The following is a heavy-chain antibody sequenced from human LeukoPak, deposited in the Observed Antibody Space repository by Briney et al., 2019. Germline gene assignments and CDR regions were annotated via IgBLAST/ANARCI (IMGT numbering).Heavy chain of an antibody. CDR3: AIPPRYCGGDCPRYFQH. CDR2: FDPEDGET. J-gene: IGHJ1*01. CDR1: GYTLTELS. Sequence: ASVKVSCKVSGYTLTELSMHWVRQAPGKGLEWMGGFDPEDGETIYAQKFQGRVTMTEDTSTDTAYMELSNLRSEDTAVYYCAIPPRYCGGDCPRYFQHWGQGTLVTVSS. V-gene: IGHV1-24*01. D-gene: IGHD2-21*02.